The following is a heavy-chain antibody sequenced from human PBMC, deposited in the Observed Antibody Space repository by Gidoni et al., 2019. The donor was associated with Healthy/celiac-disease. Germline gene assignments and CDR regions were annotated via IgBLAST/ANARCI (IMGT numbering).Heavy chain of an antibody. CDR1: GFTFSSSS. CDR2: ISYDGSNK. CDR3: AKDRHYDSSGSLVVSDWFDP. V-gene: IGHV3-30*18. Sequence: QVQLVESGGGVVPPGRSLRLSCAAYGFTFSSSSMHCVRQAPGRGLEWVAVISYDGSNKYYADSVKRRFTISRDNSKNTLYLQMNSLRAEDTAVYYCAKDRHYDSSGSLVVSDWFDPWGQGTLVTVSS. J-gene: IGHJ5*02. D-gene: IGHD3-22*01.